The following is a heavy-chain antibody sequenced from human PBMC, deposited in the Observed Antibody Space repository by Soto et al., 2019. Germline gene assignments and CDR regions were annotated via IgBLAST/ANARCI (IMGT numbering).Heavy chain of an antibody. V-gene: IGHV1-24*01. J-gene: IGHJ3*02. Sequence: GASVKVSCKVSGYTLTELSMHWVRQAPGKGLEWMGGFDPEDGETIYAQKFQGRVTMTEDTSTDTAYMELSSLRSEDTAVYYCATDSRGNWNSPVIDAFDIWGQGTMVTVSS. CDR1: GYTLTELS. CDR2: FDPEDGET. CDR3: ATDSRGNWNSPVIDAFDI. D-gene: IGHD1-7*01.